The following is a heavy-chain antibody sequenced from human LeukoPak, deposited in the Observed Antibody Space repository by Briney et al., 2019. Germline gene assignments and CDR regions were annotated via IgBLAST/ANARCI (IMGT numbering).Heavy chain of an antibody. D-gene: IGHD1-26*01. CDR1: GGSISGSCYY. V-gene: IGHV4-39*01. Sequence: SETLSLTCNVSGGSISGSCYYWGWIRPPPGKGLVWVGSIYYSASTYYTPTLKSRVSISVDPSKNRCSLKLSSVTAADTAVYYCVSQTPLYSASFYFDYWGHRTLVTVSS. CDR2: IYYSAST. J-gene: IGHJ4*01. CDR3: VSQTPLYSASFYFDY.